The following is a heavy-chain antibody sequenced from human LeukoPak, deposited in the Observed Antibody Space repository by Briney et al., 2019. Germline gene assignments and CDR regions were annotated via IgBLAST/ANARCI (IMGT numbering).Heavy chain of an antibody. J-gene: IGHJ5*02. Sequence: SETLSLTCTVSGGSISSSSYYWGWIRQPPGKGLEWIGSIYYSGSTYYNPSLKSRVTISVDTSKNQFSLKLSSVTAADTAVYYCARVNPRLANWFDPWGQGTLVTVSS. CDR2: IYYSGST. V-gene: IGHV4-39*07. CDR3: ARVNPRLANWFDP. CDR1: GGSISSSSYY. D-gene: IGHD1-14*01.